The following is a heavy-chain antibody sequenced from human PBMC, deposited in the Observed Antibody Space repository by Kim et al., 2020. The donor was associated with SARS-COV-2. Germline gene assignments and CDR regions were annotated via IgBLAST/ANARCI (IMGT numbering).Heavy chain of an antibody. Sequence: SGPTLVNPTQTLTLTSTFSGFSLSTSGMCVTWIRQPPGKALEWLALIDWGDDKDYNASLRTRLTISKDTSKNQVVLTMTNMAPVDTATYYCARVGVVRGLKNPPSHYYYGVDVWGQGNTVTVSS. CDR2: IDWGDDK. D-gene: IGHD3-10*01. J-gene: IGHJ6*02. CDR1: GFSLSTSGMC. CDR3: ARVGVVRGLKNPPSHYYYGVDV. V-gene: IGHV2-70*01.